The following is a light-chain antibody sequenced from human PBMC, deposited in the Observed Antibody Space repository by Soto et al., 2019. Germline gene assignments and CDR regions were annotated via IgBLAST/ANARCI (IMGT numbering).Light chain of an antibody. CDR3: QSYDNGLSGWV. CDR2: EVN. Sequence: QSVLTQPPSASGSPGQSVTISCTGTSSDIGGYNSVSWYQQHPGKAPRLMIYEVNKRPSGVPDRFSGSKSGYTASLTVSGLQTEDEADYYCQSYDNGLSGWVFGGGTKLTVL. J-gene: IGLJ3*02. CDR1: SSDIGGYNS. V-gene: IGLV2-8*01.